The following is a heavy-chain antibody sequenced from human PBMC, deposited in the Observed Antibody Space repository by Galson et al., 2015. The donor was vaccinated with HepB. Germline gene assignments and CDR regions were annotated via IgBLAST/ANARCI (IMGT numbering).Heavy chain of an antibody. CDR1: GFTFSNAW. CDR3: TLVVVITTWDYYYGMDV. V-gene: IGHV3-15*01. Sequence: SLRLSCAASGFTFSNAWMSWVRQAPGKGLEWVGRIKSKTDGGSTEYAAPVKGRFTMSRDDSKNTLYLQMNSLKTEDTAVYYCTLVVVITTWDYYYGMDVWGQGTTVTVS. CDR2: IKSKTDGGST. J-gene: IGHJ6*02. D-gene: IGHD3-22*01.